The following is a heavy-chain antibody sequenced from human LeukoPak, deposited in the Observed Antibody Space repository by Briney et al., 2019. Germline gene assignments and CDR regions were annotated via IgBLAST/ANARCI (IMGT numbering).Heavy chain of an antibody. J-gene: IGHJ3*02. V-gene: IGHV3-48*03. CDR3: AREGYGDYHHDAFDI. CDR1: GFTFSSYE. D-gene: IGHD4-17*01. CDR2: ISSSGSTI. Sequence: GGSLRLSCAASGFTFSSYEMNWVRQAPGKGLEWVSYISSSGSTIYYADSVKGRFTISRDDAKNSLYLQMNSLRAEDTAVYYCAREGYGDYHHDAFDIWGQGTMVTVSS.